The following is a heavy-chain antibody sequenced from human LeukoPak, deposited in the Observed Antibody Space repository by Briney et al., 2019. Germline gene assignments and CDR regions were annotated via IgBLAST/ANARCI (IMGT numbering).Heavy chain of an antibody. V-gene: IGHV1-18*01. J-gene: IGHJ6*04. CDR3: ARDGAYYYGSGRRSPVSGDV. CDR1: GYSFTNYG. Sequence: ASVKDSCKASGYSFTNYGISWVRQAPGQGLEWMGWISAYNYNTNYAQKFQGRVTLTTDTSTRTAYMELRSLKSDDTAVYYCARDGAYYYGSGRRSPVSGDVWGKGTTVTVSS. CDR2: ISAYNYNT. D-gene: IGHD3-10*01.